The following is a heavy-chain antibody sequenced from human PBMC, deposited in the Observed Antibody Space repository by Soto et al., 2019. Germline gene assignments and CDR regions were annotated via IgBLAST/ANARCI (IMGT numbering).Heavy chain of an antibody. J-gene: IGHJ3*01. D-gene: IGHD3-22*01. Sequence: PGGSLRLSCAASGFSCSNAWMNWVRQAPGQGLEWVGRIKAKTDGGTTDYAAPVKGRFTISRDDSKSTLYLQMNGLKTEDTGVYYCTTEEYYYYDNPGYSRFWGQGKMVT. CDR2: IKAKTDGGTT. V-gene: IGHV3-15*07. CDR1: GFSCSNAW. CDR3: TTEEYYYYDNPGYSRF.